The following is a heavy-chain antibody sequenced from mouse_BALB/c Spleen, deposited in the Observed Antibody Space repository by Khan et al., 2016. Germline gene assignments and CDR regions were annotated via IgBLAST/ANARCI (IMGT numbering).Heavy chain of an antibody. J-gene: IGHJ4*01. Sequence: QVQLKQSGAEPLKPGASVKLSCKASGYTFSNYWKDWVKQRPGHGLEWIGQILHGSERTSYNEKFMGKAKINADTYSNTAYMQLSSLTSEETAVYYCSRSWYSLDYWAHGTSVPVSS. V-gene: IGHV1-9*01. CDR3: SRSWYSLDY. CDR2: ILHGSERT. CDR1: GYTFSNYW.